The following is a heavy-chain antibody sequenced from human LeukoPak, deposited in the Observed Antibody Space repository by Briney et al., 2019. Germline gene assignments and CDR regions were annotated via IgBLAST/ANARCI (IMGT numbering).Heavy chain of an antibody. V-gene: IGHV3-30*04. J-gene: IGHJ4*02. D-gene: IGHD6-6*01. CDR2: ISYDGSNK. CDR1: GFTFSSYA. CDR3: ARMDLYSSSSPHFDY. Sequence: PGGSLRLSCAASGFTFSSYAMHWVRQAPGKGLEWVAVISYDGSNKYYADSVKGRFTISRDNSKNTLYLQMNSLRAEDTAVYYCARMDLYSSSSPHFDYWGQGTLVTVSS.